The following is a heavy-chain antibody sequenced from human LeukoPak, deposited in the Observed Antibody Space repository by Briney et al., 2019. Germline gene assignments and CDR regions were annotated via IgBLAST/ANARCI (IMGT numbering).Heavy chain of an antibody. Sequence: ASVKVSCKASGYTFTSYYMHWVRQAPGQGLEWMGIINPSGGSTSYAQKFQGRVTMTRDTSTSTVHMELSSLRSEDTAVYCCARGILTGYYLLADFDYWGQGTLVTVSS. J-gene: IGHJ4*02. D-gene: IGHD3-9*01. CDR2: INPSGGST. V-gene: IGHV1-46*01. CDR3: ARGILTGYYLLADFDY. CDR1: GYTFTSYY.